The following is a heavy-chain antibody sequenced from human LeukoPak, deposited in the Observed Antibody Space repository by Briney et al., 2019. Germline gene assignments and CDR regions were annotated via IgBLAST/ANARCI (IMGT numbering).Heavy chain of an antibody. V-gene: IGHV4-34*01. J-gene: IGHJ6*02. CDR2: INHSGST. CDR3: ARHLSSGWEEGYYYGMDV. D-gene: IGHD6-19*01. Sequence: SETLSLTCAVYGGSFSGYYWSWIRQPPGKGLEWIGEINHSGSTNYNPSLKSRVTISVDTSKNQFSLKLSSVTAADTAVYYCARHLSSGWEEGYYYGMDVWGQGTTVTVSS. CDR1: GGSFSGYY.